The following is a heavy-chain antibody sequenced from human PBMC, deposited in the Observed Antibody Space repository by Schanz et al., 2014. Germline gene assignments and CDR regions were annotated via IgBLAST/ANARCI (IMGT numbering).Heavy chain of an antibody. CDR2: ISGSGGST. J-gene: IGHJ4*02. D-gene: IGHD5-12*01. Sequence: EVQVVESGGGLVQPGGSLRLSCEASGFTLTSYALTWVRQAPGKGLEWVAGISGSGGSTDYADSVKGRFIIPRDNSKNTLYLQMNSLRAEDTAVYYCARDGYNAYDLKRGDYWGQGTQVAVSS. CDR1: GFTLTSYA. CDR3: ARDGYNAYDLKRGDY. V-gene: IGHV3-23*04.